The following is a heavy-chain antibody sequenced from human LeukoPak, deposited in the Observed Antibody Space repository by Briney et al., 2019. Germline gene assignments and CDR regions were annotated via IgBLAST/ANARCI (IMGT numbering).Heavy chain of an antibody. J-gene: IGHJ5*02. CDR2: INHSGST. CDR1: GGSFSGYY. D-gene: IGHD3-22*01. CDR3: ARRRVSRGVVITNWFDP. V-gene: IGHV4-34*01. Sequence: PSETLSLTCAVYGGSFSGYYWSWIRQPPGKGLEWIGEINHSGSTNYNPSLKSRVTISVDTSKNQFSLKLSSVTAADTAVYYCARRRVSRGVVITNWFDPWGQGTLVTVSS.